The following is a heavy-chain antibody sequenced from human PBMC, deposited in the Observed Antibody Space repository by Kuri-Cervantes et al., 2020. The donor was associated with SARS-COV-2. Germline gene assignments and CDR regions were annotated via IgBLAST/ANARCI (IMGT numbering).Heavy chain of an antibody. J-gene: IGHJ4*02. D-gene: IGHD3-3*01. CDR1: GFTFGDYA. V-gene: IGHV3-49*04. Sequence: GESLKISCTASGFTFGDYAMSWVRQAPGKGLEWVGFIRSKAYGGTTEYAASVKGRFTISRDDSKSIAYLQMNSLKTEDTALYYCTSNDFWSGYYHDYWGQGTLVTVSS. CDR3: TSNDFWSGYYHDY. CDR2: IRSKAYGGTT.